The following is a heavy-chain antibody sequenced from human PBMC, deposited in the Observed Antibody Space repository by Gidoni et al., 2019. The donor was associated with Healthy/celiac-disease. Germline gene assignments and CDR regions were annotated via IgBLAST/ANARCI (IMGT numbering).Heavy chain of an antibody. CDR3: ARGGFTVTAGG. CDR1: GGSFSGYY. V-gene: IGHV4-34*01. D-gene: IGHD2-21*02. CDR2: INHSGST. Sequence: QVQLQQWGAGLLKPSEPLSLTCAVYGGSFSGYYWSWIRQPPGKGLEWIGEINHSGSTNYNPSLKSRVIISVDTSKNQFSLKLSSVTAADTAVYYCARGGFTVTAGGWGQGTLVTVSS. J-gene: IGHJ4*02.